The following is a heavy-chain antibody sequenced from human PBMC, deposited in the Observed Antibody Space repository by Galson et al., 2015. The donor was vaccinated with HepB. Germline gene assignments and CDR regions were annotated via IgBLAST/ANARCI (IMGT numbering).Heavy chain of an antibody. CDR3: TTRGWSGSLYGVDV. V-gene: IGHV1-2*02. CDR1: GYSFTGYY. J-gene: IGHJ6*02. CDR2: INPNSGGT. Sequence: SVKVSCKASGYSFTGYYMHWVRQAPGQGLEWMGWINPNSGGTNYAQKFQGRVTMTRDTSISTAYMELSSLRSDDTAVYYCTTRGWSGSLYGVDVWGQGTTVTVSS. D-gene: IGHD3-3*01.